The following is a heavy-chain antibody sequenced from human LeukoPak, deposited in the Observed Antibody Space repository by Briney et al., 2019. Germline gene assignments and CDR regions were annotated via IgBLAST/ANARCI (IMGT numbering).Heavy chain of an antibody. CDR3: ARSYDSSGYYPIGAFDI. CDR2: IYHSGST. V-gene: IGHV4-30-2*01. J-gene: IGHJ3*02. CDR1: GGSISSGGYS. D-gene: IGHD3-22*01. Sequence: SETLSLTCAVSGGSISSGGYSWSWIRQPPGKGLEWIGYIYHSGSTYYNPSLKSRVTISVDKSKNQFSLKLSSVTAADTAVYYCARSYDSSGYYPIGAFDIWGQGTMVTVSS.